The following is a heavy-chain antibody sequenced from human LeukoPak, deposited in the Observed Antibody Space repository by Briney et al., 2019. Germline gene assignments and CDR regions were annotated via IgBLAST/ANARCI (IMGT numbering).Heavy chain of an antibody. CDR3: ARERRGYGGKRFDP. D-gene: IGHD4-23*01. CDR1: GGTFSSYA. Sequence: HRASVKVSCKASGGTFSSYAISWVRQAPGQGLEWMGRIIPILGIANYAQKFQGRVTITADKSTSTAYMELSSLRSEDTAVYYCARERRGYGGKRFDPWGQGTLVTVSS. V-gene: IGHV1-69*04. CDR2: IIPILGIA. J-gene: IGHJ5*02.